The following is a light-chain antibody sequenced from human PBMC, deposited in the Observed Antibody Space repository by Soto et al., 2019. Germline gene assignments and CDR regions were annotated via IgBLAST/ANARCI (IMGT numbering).Light chain of an antibody. Sequence: EVVLTQSPGTLSLSPGERATLSCRASQTVNSSYLAWYQQKPGQAPRLLIYSASSMATDIPDRFSGSGSGTQFTLTISRLEPEDFQVSYCPRYGISPPKYTFGQGPKLEIK. CDR2: SAS. V-gene: IGKV3-20*01. J-gene: IGKJ2*01. CDR1: QTVNSSY. CDR3: PRYGISPPKYT.